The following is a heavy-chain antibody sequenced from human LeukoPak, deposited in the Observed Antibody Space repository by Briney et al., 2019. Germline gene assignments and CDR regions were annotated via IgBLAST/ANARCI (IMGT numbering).Heavy chain of an antibody. Sequence: GGSLRLSCAASGFTFSSYGMHWVRQAPGKGLEGVAFIRYEGSNKYSADSVKGRFTNSRDNTTNTLYLQMNSMRAEDTAVYYCAKAPRRYCTNGVCYYFDYWGQGTLVTVSS. CDR2: IRYEGSNK. CDR3: AKAPRRYCTNGVCYYFDY. CDR1: GFTFSSYG. V-gene: IGHV3-30*02. D-gene: IGHD2-8*01. J-gene: IGHJ4*02.